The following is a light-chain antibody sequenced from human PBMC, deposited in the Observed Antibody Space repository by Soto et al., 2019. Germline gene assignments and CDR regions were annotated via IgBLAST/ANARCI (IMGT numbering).Light chain of an antibody. CDR1: SSDIGGQNY. J-gene: IGLJ2*01. Sequence: QSALTQPASVSGSPGQSITIACTGTSSDIGGQNYVSWYQHHSGKAPKLMIYEVSNRPSGVSNRFSGSKSGNTASLSISGLQADDAADYYCSSYASSTTLDVLFGGGTKVTVL. V-gene: IGLV2-14*01. CDR3: SSYASSTTLDVL. CDR2: EVS.